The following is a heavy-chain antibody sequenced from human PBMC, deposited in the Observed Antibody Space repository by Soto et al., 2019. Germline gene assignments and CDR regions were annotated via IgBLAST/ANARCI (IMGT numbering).Heavy chain of an antibody. Sequence: QLQLQESGPGLVKPSETLSLTCTVSGGSISSSSYYWGWIRQPPGKGLEWIGSIYYSGSTYYNPSLKSRVTTPVAPSKNPCSLQLCSPTGAYTSVYYCAAQHGVFRAVGMPQQYYCDYWGQATLVTVSS. CDR1: GGSISSSSYY. J-gene: IGHJ4*02. D-gene: IGHD6-19*01. CDR3: AAQHGVFRAVGMPQQYYCDY. CDR2: IYYSGST. V-gene: IGHV4-39*01.